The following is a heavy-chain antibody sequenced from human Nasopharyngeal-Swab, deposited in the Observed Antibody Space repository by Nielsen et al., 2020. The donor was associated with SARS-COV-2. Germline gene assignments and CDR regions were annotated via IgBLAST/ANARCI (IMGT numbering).Heavy chain of an antibody. CDR3: ARDPGGGMDV. V-gene: IGHV3-30-3*01. Sequence: GGSLRLSCAASGFTFSSYAMHWVRQAPGKGLEWVAVISYDGSNKYYAASVKGRFTISRDNSKNTLYLQMNSLRAEDTAVYYCARDPGGGMDVWGQGTTVTVSS. CDR2: ISYDGSNK. J-gene: IGHJ6*02. CDR1: GFTFSSYA.